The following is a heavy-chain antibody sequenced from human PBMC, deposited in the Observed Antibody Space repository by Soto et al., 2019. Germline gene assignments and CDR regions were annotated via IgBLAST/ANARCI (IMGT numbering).Heavy chain of an antibody. CDR1: GFTFSSYS. D-gene: IGHD6-19*01. J-gene: IGHJ6*02. Sequence: GGSLRLSCAASGFTFSSYSMNWVRQAPGKGLEWVSSISSSSSYIYYADSVKGRFTISRDNAKNSLYLQMNSLRAEDTAVYYCARDYIYPPLLRGVSSGWYQGDYYYYGMDVWGQGTTVTVSS. CDR3: ARDYIYPPLLRGVSSGWYQGDYYYYGMDV. CDR2: ISSSSSYI. V-gene: IGHV3-21*01.